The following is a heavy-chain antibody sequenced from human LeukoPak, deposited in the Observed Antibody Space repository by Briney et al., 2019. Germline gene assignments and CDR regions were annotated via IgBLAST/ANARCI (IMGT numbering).Heavy chain of an antibody. Sequence: GGSLRLSCAASGFTFSNAWMSWVRQAPGKGLEWVGRIKSKTDGGTTDYAAPVKGRFTISRDDSKNTLYLQMNSLRAEDTAVYYCAKDMSITIFGVVTDYWGQGTLVTVSS. CDR3: AKDMSITIFGVVTDY. V-gene: IGHV3-15*01. CDR2: IKSKTDGGTT. D-gene: IGHD3-3*01. CDR1: GFTFSNAW. J-gene: IGHJ4*02.